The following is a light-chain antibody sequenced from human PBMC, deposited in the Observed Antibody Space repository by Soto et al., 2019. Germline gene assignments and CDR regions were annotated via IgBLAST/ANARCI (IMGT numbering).Light chain of an antibody. Sequence: DIQMTQSPSSLSASVGDRVTITCQASQDISNYLNWYQQKPGKAPKLQIYDASNLETGVPSRFSGSGSGTDFTFTISSLQPDDFATYYCQHYNSYSEAFGQGTKVELK. J-gene: IGKJ1*01. CDR2: DAS. V-gene: IGKV1-33*01. CDR1: QDISNY. CDR3: QHYNSYSEA.